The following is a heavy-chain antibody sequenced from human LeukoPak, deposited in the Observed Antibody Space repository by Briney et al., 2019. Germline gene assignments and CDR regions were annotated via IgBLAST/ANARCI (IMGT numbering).Heavy chain of an antibody. V-gene: IGHV3-11*05. J-gene: IGHJ4*02. Sequence: GGSLRLSCAASGFTFSDYYMSWLRQAPGKGLEWVSYISSSSSYTKYADSVKGRFTISRDNAKNSLYLQMNSLRAEDTAVYYCAREAGIAAAGPDYWGQGTLVTVSS. CDR2: ISSSSSYT. CDR1: GFTFSDYY. CDR3: AREAGIAAAGPDY. D-gene: IGHD6-13*01.